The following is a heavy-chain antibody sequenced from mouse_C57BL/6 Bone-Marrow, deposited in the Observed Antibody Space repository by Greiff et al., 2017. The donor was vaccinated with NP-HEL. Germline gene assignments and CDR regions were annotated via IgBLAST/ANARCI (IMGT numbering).Heavy chain of an antibody. CDR3: ARECNYWYYFDY. Sequence: VQLQQSGAELVKPGASVKMSCKASGYTFTTYSIEWVKQNHGKSLEWIGNFHPYNDDTEYNEKFKNKATLTVEKSSSTVYLELSSFTSDGSSVYYCARECNYWYYFDYWGQGTTLTVSA. V-gene: IGHV1-47*01. D-gene: IGHD2-1*01. CDR2: FHPYNDDT. J-gene: IGHJ2*01. CDR1: GYTFTTYS.